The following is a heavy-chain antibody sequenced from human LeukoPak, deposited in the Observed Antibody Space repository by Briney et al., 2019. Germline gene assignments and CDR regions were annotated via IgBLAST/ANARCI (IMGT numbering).Heavy chain of an antibody. CDR3: AVIAARPNSSNY. CDR1: GFTFSSYG. V-gene: IGHV3-30*03. J-gene: IGHJ4*02. Sequence: PGGSLRLSCAASGFTFSSYGMHWVRQAPGKGLEWVAVISYDGSNKYYADSVKGRFTISRDNSKNTLYLQMNSLRAEDTAVYYCAVIAARPNSSNYWGQGTLVTVSS. D-gene: IGHD6-6*01. CDR2: ISYDGSNK.